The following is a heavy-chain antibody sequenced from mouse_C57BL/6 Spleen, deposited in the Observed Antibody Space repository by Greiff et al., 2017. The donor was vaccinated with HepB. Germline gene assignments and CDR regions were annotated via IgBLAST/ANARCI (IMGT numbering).Heavy chain of an antibody. CDR3: ARYGYYYGSSSYAMDY. Sequence: EVKLVESGGGLVQPGGSLSLSCAASGFTFTDYYMSWVRQPPGKALEWLGFIRNKANGHTTEYSASVKGRFTISRDNSQSILYLQMNALRAEDSATYYCARYGYYYGSSSYAMDYWGQGTSVTVSS. CDR1: GFTFTDYY. D-gene: IGHD1-1*01. V-gene: IGHV7-3*01. J-gene: IGHJ4*01. CDR2: IRNKANGHTT.